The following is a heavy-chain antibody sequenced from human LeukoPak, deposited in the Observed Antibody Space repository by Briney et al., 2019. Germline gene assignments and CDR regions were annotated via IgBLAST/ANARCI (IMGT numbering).Heavy chain of an antibody. CDR3: ARDQEGFDY. Sequence: ASVKVSCKASGYTFTNNYLHWVRQAPGQGLEWMGMIYPRDGSTSYAQNFQGRVTVTRDTSTTTVHMELRGLRSEDTAVYYCARDQEGFDYWGQGTLVTVSS. J-gene: IGHJ4*02. CDR2: IYPRDGST. CDR1: GYTFTNNY. V-gene: IGHV1-46*01.